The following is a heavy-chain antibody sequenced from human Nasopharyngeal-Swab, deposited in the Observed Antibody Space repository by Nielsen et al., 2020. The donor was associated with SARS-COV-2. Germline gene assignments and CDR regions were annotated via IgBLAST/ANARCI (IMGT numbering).Heavy chain of an antibody. J-gene: IGHJ6*03. CDR3: ARRTRYSNYAYYYMDV. CDR2: IYHSGST. Sequence: GSLRLSCAVSGYSISSGYYCGWLRQPPGKGLEWIGSIYHSGSTYYNPSLKSRVTISVDTSRNQFSLKLSSVTAADTAVYYCARRTRYSNYAYYYMDVWGKGTTVTVSS. CDR1: GYSISSGYY. D-gene: IGHD4-11*01. V-gene: IGHV4-38-2*01.